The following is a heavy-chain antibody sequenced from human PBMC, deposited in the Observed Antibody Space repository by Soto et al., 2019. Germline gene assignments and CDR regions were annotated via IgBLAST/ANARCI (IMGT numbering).Heavy chain of an antibody. CDR1: GFTFSSYA. CDR2: ISGSGGST. CDR3: AKGLDILVVPAVFSPPPPFDS. V-gene: IGHV3-23*01. J-gene: IGHJ4*02. D-gene: IGHD2-2*03. Sequence: GGSLRLSCAASGFTFSSYAMSWVRQAPGKGLEWVSAISGSGGSTYYADSVKGRFTISRDNSKNTLYLQMNSLRAEDTAVYYCAKGLDILVVPAVFSPPPPFDSWGQGTLVTASS.